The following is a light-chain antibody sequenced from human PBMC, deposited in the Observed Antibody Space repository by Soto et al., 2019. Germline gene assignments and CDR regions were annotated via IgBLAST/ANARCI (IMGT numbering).Light chain of an antibody. CDR1: QSVDSNH. CDR3: QQYGSSTYT. Sequence: EIVLTQSPATLSLSPRERATLSFRASQSVDSNHLAWYQQRPGQAPRLLIYGASRRATGIPDRFSGSGSGTDFTLTISRLQPEDFAVYYCQQYGSSTYTFGQGTKVDI. V-gene: IGKV3-20*01. CDR2: GAS. J-gene: IGKJ2*01.